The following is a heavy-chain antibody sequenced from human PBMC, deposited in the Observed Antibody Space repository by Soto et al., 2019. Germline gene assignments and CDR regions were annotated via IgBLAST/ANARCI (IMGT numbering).Heavy chain of an antibody. CDR1: GFTFSSDS. J-gene: IGHJ6*02. CDR3: ASLGVTTIYYYYGMDV. Sequence: LRLSCAASGFTFSSDSMNWFRQAPGKGLEWVSSISSSSSYIYYADSVKGRFTISRDNAKNSLYLQMNSLRAEDTAVYYCASLGVTTIYYYYGMDVWGQGTTVTVSS. V-gene: IGHV3-21*01. CDR2: ISSSSSYI. D-gene: IGHD4-4*01.